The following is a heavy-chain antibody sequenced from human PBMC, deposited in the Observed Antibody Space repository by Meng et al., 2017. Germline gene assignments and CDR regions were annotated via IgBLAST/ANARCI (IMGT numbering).Heavy chain of an antibody. CDR1: GYTFTSYD. V-gene: IGHV1-8*01. D-gene: IGHD3/OR15-3a*01. J-gene: IGHJ4*02. Sequence: VELVQSGAEGKKPGASVKVSCKASGYTFTSYDINWVRQATGQGLEWMGWMNPNSGNTGYAQKFQGRVTMTRNTSISTAYMELSSLRSEDTAVYYCARGPNRWTGFDYWGQGTLVTVSS. CDR2: MNPNSGNT. CDR3: ARGPNRWTGFDY.